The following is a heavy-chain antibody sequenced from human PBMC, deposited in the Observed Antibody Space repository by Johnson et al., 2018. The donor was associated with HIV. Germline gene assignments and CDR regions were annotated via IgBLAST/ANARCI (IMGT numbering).Heavy chain of an antibody. CDR2: IYSGGSA. J-gene: IGHJ3*02. CDR1: GFTVSNNY. Sequence: VQLVESGGGLVQPGGSLRVSCAASGFTVSNNYMSWVRQAPGQGLEWVSLIYSGGSAYYADSVKGRFTISRDNSKNTLYLQMNSRRAEDTAVYYCARVRGKIPRGAFDIWGQGTMVTVSS. V-gene: IGHV3-66*01. CDR3: ARVRGKIPRGAFDI. D-gene: IGHD3-10*01.